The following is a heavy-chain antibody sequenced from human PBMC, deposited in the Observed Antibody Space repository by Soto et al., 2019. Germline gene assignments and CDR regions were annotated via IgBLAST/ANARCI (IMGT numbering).Heavy chain of an antibody. Sequence: GGSLRLSCAASGFTFSSYSMNWVRQAPGKGLEWVSSISSSSSYIYYADSVKGRFTISRDNAKNSLYLQMNSLRAEDTAVYYCARSEGYFDWLFPPDYWGQGTLVTVSS. CDR1: GFTFSSYS. V-gene: IGHV3-21*01. D-gene: IGHD3-9*01. J-gene: IGHJ4*02. CDR3: ARSEGYFDWLFPPDY. CDR2: ISSSSSYI.